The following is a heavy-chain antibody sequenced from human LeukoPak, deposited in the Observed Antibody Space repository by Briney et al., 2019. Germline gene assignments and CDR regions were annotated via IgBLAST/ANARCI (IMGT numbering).Heavy chain of an antibody. V-gene: IGHV4-31*03. D-gene: IGHD2-2*02. J-gene: IGHJ6*02. CDR1: GGSISSGGYY. Sequence: PSETLFLPCTVSGGSISSGGYYWSWIRQHPGKGLEWIGYIYYSGSTYYNPSLKSRVTISVDTSKNQFSLKLSSVTAADTAVYYCARDRASVVVVPAAISPNYYYYGMDVWGQGTTVTVSS. CDR3: ARDRASVVVVPAAISPNYYYYGMDV. CDR2: IYYSGST.